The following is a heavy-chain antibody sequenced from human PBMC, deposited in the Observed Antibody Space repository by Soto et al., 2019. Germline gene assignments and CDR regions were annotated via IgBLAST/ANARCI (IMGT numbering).Heavy chain of an antibody. Sequence: PSETLSLTCTVSGGSISSYYWSWIRQPPGKGLEWVGYIYYSGSTNYNPSLKSRVTISVDTSKNQFSLKLSSVTAADTAVYYCASYPFGEYYFAYWGQGNLVTVSS. CDR2: IYYSGST. CDR3: ASYPFGEYYFAY. J-gene: IGHJ4*02. D-gene: IGHD3-10*01. CDR1: GGSISSYY. V-gene: IGHV4-59*08.